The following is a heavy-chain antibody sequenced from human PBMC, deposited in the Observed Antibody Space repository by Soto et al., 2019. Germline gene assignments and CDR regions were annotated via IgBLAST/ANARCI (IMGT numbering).Heavy chain of an antibody. V-gene: IGHV4-39*01. D-gene: IGHD6-13*01. Sequence: QLQLQESGPGLVKPSETLSLTCTVSGGSISSSSFHWGWIRQPPGKGLEWIGSIYYSGSTYYRPSLKSRVPISVDTSKNQFSLKLSSVSAADTAVYYCARRERAAGTDWWFDPWGQGTLVTVSS. CDR1: GGSISSSSFH. J-gene: IGHJ5*02. CDR3: ARRERAAGTDWWFDP. CDR2: IYYSGST.